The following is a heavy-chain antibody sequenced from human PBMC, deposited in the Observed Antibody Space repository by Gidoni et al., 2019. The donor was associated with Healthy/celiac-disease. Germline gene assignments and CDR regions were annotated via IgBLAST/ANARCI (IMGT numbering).Heavy chain of an antibody. CDR1: GFTFRSYA. V-gene: IGHV3-23*01. CDR2: ISGSGGST. J-gene: IGHJ5*02. D-gene: IGHD6-13*01. Sequence: EVQLLESGGGLVQPGGSLRLACAASGFTFRSYAMIWVRQAPGKGLEWVSAISGSGGSTYYADSVKGRFTISRDNSKNTLYLQMNSLRAEDTAVYYCAKGSSSWYLYNWFDPWGQGTLVTVSS. CDR3: AKGSSSWYLYNWFDP.